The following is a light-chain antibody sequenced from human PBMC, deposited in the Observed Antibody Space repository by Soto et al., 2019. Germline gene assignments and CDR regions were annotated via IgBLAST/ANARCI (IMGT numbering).Light chain of an antibody. V-gene: IGKV1-16*01. CDR1: QGIRNS. Sequence: DIQMTQSPSSLSASVGDRVTITCRASQGIRNSLTWFQQKPGKVPKSLIYDASSLQSGAPSRFSGSGSGTDFTLTISSLQPEDFAVYYRQQYGSSPLTFGGGTRMEIK. CDR3: QQYGSSPLT. CDR2: DAS. J-gene: IGKJ4*01.